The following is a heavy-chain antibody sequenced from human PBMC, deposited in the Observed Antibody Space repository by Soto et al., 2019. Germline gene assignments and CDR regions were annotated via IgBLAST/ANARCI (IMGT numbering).Heavy chain of an antibody. V-gene: IGHV3-21*01. CDR1: GFTFSSYS. D-gene: IGHD3-10*01. CDR2: ISSSSSYI. J-gene: IGHJ6*03. CDR3: ARGRGRGFGELLYWRNYYYYYMDV. Sequence: EVQLVESGGGLVKPGGSLRLSCAASGFTFSSYSMNWVRQAPGKGLEWVSSISSSSSYIYYADSVKGRFTISRDNSKNSLYLQMNSLRAEDTAVYYCARGRGRGFGELLYWRNYYYYYMDVWGKGTTVTVSS.